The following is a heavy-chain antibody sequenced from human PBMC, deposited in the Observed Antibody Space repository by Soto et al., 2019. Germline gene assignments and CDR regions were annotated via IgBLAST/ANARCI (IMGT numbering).Heavy chain of an antibody. CDR3: ARSLTTPEYFQH. CDR2: IIPIFGTA. Sequence: ASVKVSCKASGGTFSSYAISWVRQAPGQGLEWMGGIIPIFGTANYAQKFQGRVTITADESTSTAYMELSSLRSEDTAWYCGARSLTTPEYFQHWGQGTLVTVSS. V-gene: IGHV1-69*13. J-gene: IGHJ1*01. D-gene: IGHD4-4*01. CDR1: GGTFSSYA.